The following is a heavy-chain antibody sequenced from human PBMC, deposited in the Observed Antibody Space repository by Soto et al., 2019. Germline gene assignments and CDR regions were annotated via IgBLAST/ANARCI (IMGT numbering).Heavy chain of an antibody. CDR2: IYYSGST. D-gene: IGHD3-3*01. CDR3: ARATSACGVISSVNWFDA. Sequence: SETLSLTCTVSGCSISSGGYYWSWIRQHPGKGLEWIGYIYYSGSTYYNPSLKSRVTISVDTSKNQFSLKLSSVTAADTAVYYCARATSACGVISSVNWFDAWGQGTLVTVSS. V-gene: IGHV4-31*03. CDR1: GCSISSGGYY. J-gene: IGHJ5*02.